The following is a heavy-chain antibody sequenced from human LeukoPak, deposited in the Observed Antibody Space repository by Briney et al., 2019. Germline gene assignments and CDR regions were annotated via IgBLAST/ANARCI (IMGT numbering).Heavy chain of an antibody. J-gene: IGHJ4*02. V-gene: IGHV6-1*01. CDR3: ATVYQLPF. Sequence: SQTLSLTCAISGDSVTGTTSAWHWIRHSPPRGLEWLGRTYYRSKGHRVYAVSVQSRIIISADPSKNQFSLQLNFVTPEYTAVYYCATVYQLPFWGKGTPVPVSS. D-gene: IGHD3-9*01. CDR2: TYYRSKGHR. CDR1: GDSVTGTTSA.